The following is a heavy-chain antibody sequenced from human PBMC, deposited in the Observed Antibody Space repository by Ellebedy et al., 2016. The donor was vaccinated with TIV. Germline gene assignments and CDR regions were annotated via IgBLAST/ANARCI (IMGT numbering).Heavy chain of an antibody. Sequence: ASVKVSCKASGYSFIGYYLHWVRQAPGQGFEWMGWINPNTGGTDYAQKFQDRVKMTRETSLTTAYMELRSLRPDDGAVYFWARDPGHCKSTSCYNLDFFDFWGQGTLVTVSS. J-gene: IGHJ4*02. V-gene: IGHV1-2*02. CDR1: GYSFIGYY. CDR3: ARDPGHCKSTSCYNLDFFDF. CDR2: INPNTGGT. D-gene: IGHD2-2*02.